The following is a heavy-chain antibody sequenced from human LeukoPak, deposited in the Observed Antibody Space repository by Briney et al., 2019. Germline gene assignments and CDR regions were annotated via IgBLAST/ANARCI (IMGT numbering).Heavy chain of an antibody. CDR2: INPNSGRA. J-gene: IGHJ5*02. D-gene: IGHD3-22*01. V-gene: IGHV1-8*01. CDR1: GYTFTNYN. CDR3: VRVYHDGSFESGNWFDP. Sequence: ASVKVSCKASGYTFTNYNIDWVRQATGQGLEWMGWINPNSGRAGCVQKFQGRVNITRDTSISTAYMKLSSLRSEDTAVYYCVRVYHDGSFESGNWFDPWGQGTLVTVSS.